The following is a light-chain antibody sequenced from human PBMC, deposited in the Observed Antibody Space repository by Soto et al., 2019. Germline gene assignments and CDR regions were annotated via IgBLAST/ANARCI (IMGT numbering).Light chain of an antibody. V-gene: IGKV3-20*01. CDR3: QQYITLPHT. CDR2: GIS. J-gene: IGKJ2*01. CDR1: QSVTNNF. Sequence: ENVLTQSPGTLSLSPGERATLSCRASQSVTNNFFAWYQQRPGQAPRLLIYGISNRATGIPDRFSGSWSGTDFTLTISRLEPEDFVVYYCQQYITLPHTFGQGTKLEVK.